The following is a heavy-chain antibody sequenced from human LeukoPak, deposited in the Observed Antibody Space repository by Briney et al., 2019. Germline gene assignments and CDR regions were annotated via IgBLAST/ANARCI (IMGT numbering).Heavy chain of an antibody. CDR2: IRFDGNVQ. J-gene: IGHJ4*02. CDR1: GFTFSSYG. Sequence: GGSLRLSCAASGFTFSSYGIHWVRQAPDKGLEWVAFIRFDGNVQYYADSVKGRFTISRDNSKNTLYLQMNSLRAEDTAVYYCAKDSNDYYFDYWGQGTLVTVSS. D-gene: IGHD2-21*02. CDR3: AKDSNDYYFDY. V-gene: IGHV3-30*02.